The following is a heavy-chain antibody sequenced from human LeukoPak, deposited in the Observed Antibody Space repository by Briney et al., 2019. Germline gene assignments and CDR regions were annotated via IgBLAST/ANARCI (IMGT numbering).Heavy chain of an antibody. J-gene: IGHJ2*01. CDR3: ARPGTQYWYFDL. CDR1: GDSVSRSDSY. CDR2: IYYSGRT. D-gene: IGHD1-7*01. V-gene: IGHV4-39*01. Sequence: SETLSLTCSVSGDSVSRSDSYWDWIRQPPGKGLEWIGTIYYSGRTYYSPSLKSRVTMSVDPSNNQFSLNLRSVTAADTALYYCARPGTQYWYFDLWGRGTLVTVSS.